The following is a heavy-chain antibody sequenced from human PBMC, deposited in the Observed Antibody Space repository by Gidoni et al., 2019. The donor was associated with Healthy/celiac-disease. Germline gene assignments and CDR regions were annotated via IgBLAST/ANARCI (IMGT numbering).Heavy chain of an antibody. CDR2: ST. Sequence: STNYNPSLKSRVTISVDKSKNQFSLKLSSVTAADTAVYYCARDPVGATYGKNYFDYWGQGTLVTVSS. CDR3: ARDPVGATYGKNYFDY. V-gene: IGHV4-4*02. D-gene: IGHD1-26*01. J-gene: IGHJ4*02.